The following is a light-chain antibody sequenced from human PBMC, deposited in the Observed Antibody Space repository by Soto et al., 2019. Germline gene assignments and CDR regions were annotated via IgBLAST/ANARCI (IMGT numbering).Light chain of an antibody. CDR3: CSYAGDTMFI. J-gene: IGLJ1*01. CDR1: SSDVGTYYL. CDR2: EGT. V-gene: IGLV2-23*01. Sequence: SLLTPAASVSGTPGQSITISCTGTSSDVGTYYLVSWYQQYPGKVPKLMIYEGTKRPSGVYDRLYRSKSGNTASLTISGLQAYDNANYCCCSYAGDTMFIVGTATKLNVL.